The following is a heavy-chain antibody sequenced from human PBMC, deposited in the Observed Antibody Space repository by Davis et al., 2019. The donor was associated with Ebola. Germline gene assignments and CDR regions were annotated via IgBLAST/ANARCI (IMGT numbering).Heavy chain of an antibody. D-gene: IGHD6-6*01. CDR2: IYWNDDK. V-gene: IGHV2-5*01. CDR3: ARIRRIAARPSGGFDY. Sequence: FGPTLVKPTQTLTLTCTFSGFSLSTSGVGVGWIRQPPGKALEWLALIYWNDDKRYSPSLKSRLTITKDTSKNQVVLTMTNMDPVDTATYYCARIRRIAARPSGGFDYWGQGTLVTVSS. CDR1: GFSLSTSGVG. J-gene: IGHJ4*02.